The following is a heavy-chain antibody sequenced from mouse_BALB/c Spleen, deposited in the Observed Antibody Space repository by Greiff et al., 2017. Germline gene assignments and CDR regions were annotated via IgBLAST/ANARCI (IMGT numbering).Heavy chain of an antibody. Sequence: VHVKQSGAELVRPGALVKLSCKASGFNIKDYYMHWVKQRPEQGLEWIGWIDPENGNTIYDPKFQGKASITADTSSNTAYLQLSSLTSEDTAVYYCARDGGFAYWGQGTLVTVSA. J-gene: IGHJ3*01. CDR1: GFNIKDYY. CDR2: IDPENGNT. D-gene: IGHD1-1*02. V-gene: IGHV14-1*02. CDR3: ARDGGFAY.